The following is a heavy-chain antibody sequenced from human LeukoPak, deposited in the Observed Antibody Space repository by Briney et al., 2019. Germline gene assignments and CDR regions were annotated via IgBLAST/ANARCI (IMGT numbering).Heavy chain of an antibody. D-gene: IGHD3-10*01. CDR1: GFTFSSYS. CDR2: VSTGSNYI. CDR3: ARGGGDNDHFDY. V-gene: IGHV3-21*01. J-gene: IGHJ4*02. Sequence: NPGGSLRLSCTASGFTFSSYSLNWVRQAPGKGLEWVSSVSTGSNYIYYADSVKGRFTISRDNDKNSLYLQMNSLRAEDTAVYYCARGGGDNDHFDYWGQGTLVTVSS.